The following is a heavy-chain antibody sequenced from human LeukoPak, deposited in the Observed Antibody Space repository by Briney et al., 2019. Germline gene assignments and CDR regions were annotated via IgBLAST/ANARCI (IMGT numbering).Heavy chain of an antibody. CDR3: ARSIVGATIDAFDI. J-gene: IGHJ3*02. CDR1: GFTFSSYA. Sequence: GRSLRLSCAASGFTFSSYAMHWVRQAPGKGLEWVAVISYDGSNKYYADSVKGRFTISRDNSKNTLYLQMNSLRAEDTAVYYCARSIVGATIDAFDIWGQGTMVTASS. V-gene: IGHV3-30-3*01. CDR2: ISYDGSNK. D-gene: IGHD1-26*01.